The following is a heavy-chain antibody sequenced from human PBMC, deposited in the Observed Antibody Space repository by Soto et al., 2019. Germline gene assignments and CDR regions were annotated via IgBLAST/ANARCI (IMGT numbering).Heavy chain of an antibody. J-gene: IGHJ4*02. CDR2: IDPSGGIT. Sequence: QVQLSQFGAEVKKPGASVKVSCKASGYSFTNFHIHWVRQAPGQGLEWMGMIDPSGGITRDAQRLQGRITKTRDALTSTVYRELRSLTSDDTAVYNCARDVICHVNYETIGNYFDHWGQGSLVTVSS. V-gene: IGHV1-46*01. CDR3: ARDVICHVNYETIGNYFDH. CDR1: GYSFTNFH. D-gene: IGHD3-22*01.